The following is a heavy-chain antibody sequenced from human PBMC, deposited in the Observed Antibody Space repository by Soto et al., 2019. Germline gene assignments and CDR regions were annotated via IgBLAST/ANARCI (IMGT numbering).Heavy chain of an antibody. Sequence: QEQLVQSGAEVKEPGASLKVSCKASGDTFTTNYLHWVRQAPGQGLEWMGRINPNNGATLYAQEFQGRLILTTDTSMCTVYMDLNSVKSEASAVYYCASRVLCDMDVWGQGTTVTVSS. D-gene: IGHD2-21*01. J-gene: IGHJ6*02. CDR1: GDTFTTNY. CDR3: ASRVLCDMDV. CDR2: INPNNGAT. V-gene: IGHV1-46*01.